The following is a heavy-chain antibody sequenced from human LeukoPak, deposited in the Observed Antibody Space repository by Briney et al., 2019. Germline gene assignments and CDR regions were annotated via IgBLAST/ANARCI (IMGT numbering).Heavy chain of an antibody. D-gene: IGHD3-22*01. CDR1: GFIVSSNY. Sequence: GGSLRLSCAASGFIVSSNYMSWVRQAPGKGLEWVSSVYSGGSTYYADSVRGRFTISRDNSKNTLHLQMNSLRAEDTAVYYCAGGSGYPIDYWGQGTLATVSS. V-gene: IGHV3-53*01. J-gene: IGHJ4*02. CDR2: VYSGGST. CDR3: AGGSGYPIDY.